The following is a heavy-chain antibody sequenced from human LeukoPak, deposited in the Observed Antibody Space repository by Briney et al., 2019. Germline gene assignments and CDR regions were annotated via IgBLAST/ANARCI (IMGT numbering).Heavy chain of an antibody. D-gene: IGHD6-6*01. J-gene: IGHJ5*02. Sequence: GGSLRLSCAASGFIFGSYAMSWVRQGPEKGLEWVSTISPSGSATYYADSVKGHFTISRDNSKTTLYLQMNGLRDEDTALYHCTRDKSASSPREWFDPWGQGTVVTVSS. V-gene: IGHV3-23*01. CDR3: TRDKSASSPREWFDP. CDR1: GFIFGSYA. CDR2: ISPSGSAT.